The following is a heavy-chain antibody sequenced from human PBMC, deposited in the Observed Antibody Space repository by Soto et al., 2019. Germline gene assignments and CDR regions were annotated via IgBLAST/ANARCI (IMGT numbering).Heavy chain of an antibody. Sequence: GESLKISCKASGYIIKNYWIGWVRQMPGQGLEWMGIIFPDDSDTRYSPSFQGHVTISVDKSISTAYVQWSSLKASDSAIYYCFRGGVTSRTFDYWGQGTLVT. D-gene: IGHD3-16*01. V-gene: IGHV5-51*01. CDR2: IFPDDSDT. J-gene: IGHJ4*02. CDR3: FRGGVTSRTFDY. CDR1: GYIIKNYW.